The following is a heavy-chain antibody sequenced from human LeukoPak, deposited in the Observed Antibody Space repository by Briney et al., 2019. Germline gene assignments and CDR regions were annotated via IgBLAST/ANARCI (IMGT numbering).Heavy chain of an antibody. CDR3: ARCQQWGDYNWFDP. D-gene: IGHD2-21*02. V-gene: IGHV1-2*06. Sequence: ASVKVSCKASGYSFTDFFIHWVRQAPGQGLEWMGRINPSTGGTNSAQRFQGRVTMTRDTSISSAYMELSSLRSDDTALYYCARCQQWGDYNWFDPWGQGTLVTVSS. J-gene: IGHJ5*02. CDR1: GYSFTDFF. CDR2: INPSTGGT.